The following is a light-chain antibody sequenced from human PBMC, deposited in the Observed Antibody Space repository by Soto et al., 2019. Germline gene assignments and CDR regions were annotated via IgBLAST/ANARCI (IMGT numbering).Light chain of an antibody. J-gene: IGKJ1*01. CDR2: KAS. CDR3: QQYNSYST. V-gene: IGKV1-5*03. Sequence: DILMTQSPSTLSASVVDRVTITCRASQSISSWLAWYQQKPGKAPKLLIYKASSLESGVPSRFSGSGSGTEFTLTISSLQPDDFATYYCQQYNSYSTFGQGTKVEIK. CDR1: QSISSW.